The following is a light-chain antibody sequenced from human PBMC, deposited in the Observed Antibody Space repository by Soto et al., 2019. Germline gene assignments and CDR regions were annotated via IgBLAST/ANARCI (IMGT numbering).Light chain of an antibody. CDR1: QSVSSN. CDR2: GAS. CDR3: WQYNNWHPWT. V-gene: IGKV3-15*01. Sequence: EIVMTQSPATLSVSPGDRATLSCRASQSVSSNLAWYQQKPGQAPRLLIYGASTRATGISARFSGSGSGTEYTLIISSLQSEDFAVYYCWQYNNWHPWTFGQGTKVEIK. J-gene: IGKJ1*01.